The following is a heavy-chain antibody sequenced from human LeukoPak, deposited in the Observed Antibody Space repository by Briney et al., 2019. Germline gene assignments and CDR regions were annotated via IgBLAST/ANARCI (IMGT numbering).Heavy chain of an antibody. CDR1: GGSISSYY. J-gene: IGHJ4*02. CDR2: INHSGST. CDR3: ARGLGGWLRLFDY. D-gene: IGHD6-19*01. Sequence: SETLSLTCTVSGGSISSYYWSWIRQPAGKGLEWIGEINHSGSTNYNPSLKSRVTISVDTSKNQFSLKLSSVTAADTAVYYCARGLGGWLRLFDYWGQGTLVTVSS. V-gene: IGHV4-34*01.